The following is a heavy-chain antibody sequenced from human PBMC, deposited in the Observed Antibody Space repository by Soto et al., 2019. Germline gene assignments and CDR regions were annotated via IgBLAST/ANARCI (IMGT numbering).Heavy chain of an antibody. V-gene: IGHV3-23*01. CDR3: AKDLPVLRYFDWSADAFDI. Sequence: PGGSLRLSCAASGFTCTSYAMSWVRQAPGKGLEWVSAISGSGGSTYYADSVKGRFTISRDNSKNTLYLQMNSLRAEDTAVYYCAKDLPVLRYFDWSADAFDIWGQGTMVTVSS. CDR2: ISGSGGST. D-gene: IGHD3-9*01. J-gene: IGHJ3*02. CDR1: GFTCTSYA.